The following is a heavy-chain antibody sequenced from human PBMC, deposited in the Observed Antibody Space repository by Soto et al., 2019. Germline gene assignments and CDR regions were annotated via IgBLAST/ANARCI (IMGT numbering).Heavy chain of an antibody. Sequence: ASVKVSCKASGGTFSSYAISWVRQAPGQGLEWMGGIIPIFGTANYAQKFQGRVTITADESTSTAYMELSSLRSEDTAVYYCARAVTLPEDYYDSSGYYYFDHWGQGTLVTVSS. V-gene: IGHV1-69*13. CDR2: IIPIFGTA. D-gene: IGHD3-22*01. J-gene: IGHJ4*02. CDR3: ARAVTLPEDYYDSSGYYYFDH. CDR1: GGTFSSYA.